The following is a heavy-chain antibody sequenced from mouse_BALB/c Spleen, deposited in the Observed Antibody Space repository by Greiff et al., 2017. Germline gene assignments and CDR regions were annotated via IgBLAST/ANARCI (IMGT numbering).Heavy chain of an antibody. D-gene: IGHD2-1*01. CDR2: IDPFNGGT. Sequence: EVQLQQSGPELMKPGASVKISCKASGYSFTSNNMNWVKQSHGKSLRWIGYIDPFNGGTSYNQKFKGKATLTVDKSSSTAYMHLSSLTSEDSAVYYCARSGHYGNYRFDYWGQGTTLTVSS. V-gene: IGHV1S135*01. J-gene: IGHJ2*01. CDR1: GYSFTSNN. CDR3: ARSGHYGNYRFDY.